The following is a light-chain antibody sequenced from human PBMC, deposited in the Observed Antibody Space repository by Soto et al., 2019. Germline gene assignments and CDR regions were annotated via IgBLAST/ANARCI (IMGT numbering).Light chain of an antibody. CDR2: AAS. V-gene: IGKV3-20*01. Sequence: EIVLTQSPGTLSLSPGERATLSCRASQSVSSYYLAWYQQKPGQAPRLLIYAASSRATGILDRFSGGGSGTDFTLTISRLEPEDFAVYYCQQCGSSPWTFGQGTKVEIK. J-gene: IGKJ1*01. CDR3: QQCGSSPWT. CDR1: QSVSSYY.